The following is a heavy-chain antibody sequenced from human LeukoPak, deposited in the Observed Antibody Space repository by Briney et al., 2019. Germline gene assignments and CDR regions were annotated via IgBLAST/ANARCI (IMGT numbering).Heavy chain of an antibody. D-gene: IGHD2-8*02. J-gene: IGHJ6*02. CDR1: GFTFSSHA. CDR2: INIRSTGT. Sequence: SGGSLRLSGAVSGFTFSSHAMNWVRQAPGKGLEWIAGINIRSTGTYYADSVKGRFTISRDDSKNTLYLQMNTLSVEDTAVYYCAKLLGTMWPMWGLDVWGQGTTVTVSS. CDR3: AKLLGTMWPMWGLDV. V-gene: IGHV3-23*01.